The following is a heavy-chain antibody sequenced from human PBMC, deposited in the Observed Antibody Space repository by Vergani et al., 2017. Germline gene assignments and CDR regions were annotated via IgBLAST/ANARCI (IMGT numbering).Heavy chain of an antibody. V-gene: IGHV3-33*06. J-gene: IGHJ3*02. D-gene: IGHD6-19*01. CDR2: IWYDGSNK. CDR1: GFTFSSYG. Sequence: QVQLVESGGGVVQPGRSLRLSCAASGFTFSSYGMPWVRQAPGKGLEWVAVIWYDGSNKYYADSVKGRFTISRDNSKNTLYLQMNSLRAEETALYYCAKVGEAMAGNDAFDIWGQGTMVTVSS. CDR3: AKVGEAMAGNDAFDI.